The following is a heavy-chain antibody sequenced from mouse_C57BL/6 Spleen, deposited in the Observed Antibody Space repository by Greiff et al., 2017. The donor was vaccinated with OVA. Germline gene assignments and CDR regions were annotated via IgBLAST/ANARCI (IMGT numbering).Heavy chain of an antibody. CDR3: ARRSGYFDY. CDR1: GFTFSSYG. V-gene: IGHV5-6*02. D-gene: IGHD3-1*01. J-gene: IGHJ2*01. Sequence: EVKLLESGGDLVKPGGSLKLSCAASGFTFSSYGMSWVRQTPDKRLEWVATISSGGSYTYYPDSVKGRFTISRDNAKNTLYLQMSSLKSEDTAMYYCARRSGYFDYWGQGTTLTVSS. CDR2: ISSGGSYT.